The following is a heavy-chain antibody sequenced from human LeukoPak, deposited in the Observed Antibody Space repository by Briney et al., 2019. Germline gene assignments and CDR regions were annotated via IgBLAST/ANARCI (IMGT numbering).Heavy chain of an antibody. V-gene: IGHV4-31*03. CDR3: ARGAVVVPAASFDY. Sequence: SQTLSLTCTVSGGSISSGGYYWSWIRQHPGKGLEWIGYIYYSGSTYYNPSLKSRVTISVDTSKNQFSLKLSSVTAADTAVYYCARGAVVVPAASFDYWGQGTLVTVSS. J-gene: IGHJ4*02. CDR1: GGSISSGGYY. D-gene: IGHD2-2*01. CDR2: IYYSGST.